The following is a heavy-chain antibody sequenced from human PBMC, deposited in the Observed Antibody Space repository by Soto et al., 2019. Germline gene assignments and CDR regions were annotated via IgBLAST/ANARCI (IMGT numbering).Heavy chain of an antibody. D-gene: IGHD3-16*01. V-gene: IGHV5-51*01. CDR3: ARTDVSLDYYYGKDV. J-gene: IGHJ6*02. CDR2: IYPGDSDT. CDR1: GYSFTSYW. Sequence: PGESLKISCKGSGYSFTSYWIGWVRQMPGKGLEWMGIIYPGDSDTRYSPSFQGQVTISADKSISTAYLQWSSLKASDTAMYYCARTDVSLDYYYGKDVWGQGTTVTISS.